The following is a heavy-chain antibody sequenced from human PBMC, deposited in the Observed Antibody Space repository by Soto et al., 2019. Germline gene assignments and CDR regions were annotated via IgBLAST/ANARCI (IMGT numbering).Heavy chain of an antibody. Sequence: GESLKISCKGSGYIFTSYWISWGLQRPGKGLEWMGRIDPSDSYTNYSPSFQGHVTISADKSISTAYLQWSSLKASDTAMYYCARGTVTPYYYYGMDVWGQGTTVTVSS. J-gene: IGHJ6*02. D-gene: IGHD4-4*01. CDR1: GYIFTSYW. V-gene: IGHV5-10-1*01. CDR2: IDPSDSYT. CDR3: ARGTVTPYYYYGMDV.